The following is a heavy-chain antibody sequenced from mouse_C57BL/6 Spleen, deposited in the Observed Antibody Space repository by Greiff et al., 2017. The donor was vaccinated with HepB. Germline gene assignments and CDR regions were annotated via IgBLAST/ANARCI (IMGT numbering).Heavy chain of an antibody. CDR1: GYTFTDYY. Sequence: EVQLQQSGPELVKPGASVKISCKASGYTFTDYYMNWVKQSHGKSLEWIGDINPNNGGTSYNQKFKGKATLTVDKSSSTAYMELRSLTSEDSAVYYCARGGLSYSNYAIPMDYWGQGTSVTVSS. V-gene: IGHV1-26*01. CDR2: INPNNGGT. CDR3: ARGGLSYSNYAIPMDY. D-gene: IGHD2-5*01. J-gene: IGHJ4*01.